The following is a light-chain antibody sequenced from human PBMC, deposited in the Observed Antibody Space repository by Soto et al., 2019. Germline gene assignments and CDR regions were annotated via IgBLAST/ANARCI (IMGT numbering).Light chain of an antibody. Sequence: QCALTQPRSVSGSPGQSVTISCTGTSSDVGGYNYVSWYQQHPGKAPKLMIYDVSKRPSGVPDRFSGSKSGNTASLTISGLQAEDEADYYCCSYAGNYVYVFGSGTKV. CDR2: DVS. J-gene: IGLJ1*01. V-gene: IGLV2-11*01. CDR3: CSYAGNYVYV. CDR1: SSDVGGYNY.